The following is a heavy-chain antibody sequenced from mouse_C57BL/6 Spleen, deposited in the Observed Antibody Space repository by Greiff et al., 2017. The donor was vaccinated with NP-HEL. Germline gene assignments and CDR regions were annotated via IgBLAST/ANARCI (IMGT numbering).Heavy chain of an antibody. Sequence: LVEPGASVKISCKASGYSFTDYNMNWVKQSNGKSLEWIGVINPNYGTTSYNQKFKGKATLTVDQSSSTAYMQLNSLTSEDSAVYYCARSYYDYDDGYAMDYWGQGTSVTVSS. J-gene: IGHJ4*01. CDR1: GYSFTDYN. CDR3: ARSYYDYDDGYAMDY. V-gene: IGHV1-39*01. CDR2: INPNYGTT. D-gene: IGHD2-4*01.